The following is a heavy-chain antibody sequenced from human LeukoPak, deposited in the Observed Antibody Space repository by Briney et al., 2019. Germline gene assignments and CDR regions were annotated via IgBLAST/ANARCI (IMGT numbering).Heavy chain of an antibody. J-gene: IGHJ5*02. V-gene: IGHV4-59*01. D-gene: IGHD4-23*01. CDR3: ARDVGNFNWFDP. CDR2: IYYSGST. CDR1: GGSISSYY. Sequence: KPSETLSLTCTVSGGSISSYYWSWIRQPPGKGLEWIGYIYYSGSTNYNPSLKSRVTISVDTSKNQFSLKLSSVTAADTAVYYCARDVGNFNWFDPWVQGTLVTVSS.